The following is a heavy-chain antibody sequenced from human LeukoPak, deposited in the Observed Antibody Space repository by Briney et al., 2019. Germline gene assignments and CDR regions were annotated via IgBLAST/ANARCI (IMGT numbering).Heavy chain of an antibody. CDR1: GVTFTSSA. Sequence: SVKVSCKASGVTFTSSAMQWVRQARGQRLEWIGWIVVGSGNTNYAQKFQERVTITRDMSTSTAYMELSSLRSEDTAVYYCAALGSVVQGNYWGQGTLVTVSS. CDR2: IVVGSGNT. CDR3: AALGSVVQGNY. J-gene: IGHJ4*02. V-gene: IGHV1-58*02. D-gene: IGHD2-2*01.